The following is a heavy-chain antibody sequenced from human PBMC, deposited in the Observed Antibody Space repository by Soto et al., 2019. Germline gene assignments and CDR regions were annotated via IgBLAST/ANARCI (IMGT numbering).Heavy chain of an antibody. V-gene: IGHV3-33*01. J-gene: IGHJ4*02. CDR3: ARIAAAAYFDY. Sequence: QVQLVESGGGVVQPGRSLRLSCAASGFTFSSYGMHWVRQAPGKGLEWVAVIWYDGSNKYYADSVKGRFTISRDNSKNTLYLQMNSLRAEDTAVHYCARIAAAAYFDYWGQGTLVTVSS. D-gene: IGHD2-2*01. CDR2: IWYDGSNK. CDR1: GFTFSSYG.